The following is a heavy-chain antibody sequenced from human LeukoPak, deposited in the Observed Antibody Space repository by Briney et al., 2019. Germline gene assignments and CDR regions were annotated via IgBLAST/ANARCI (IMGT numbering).Heavy chain of an antibody. V-gene: IGHV3-9*01. CDR2: ISWNSGSI. CDR3: AKDQYQLLGFAH. D-gene: IGHD2-2*01. Sequence: GGSLRLSCAASGFTFDDYAMHWVRQAPGKGLEWVSGISWNSGSIGYADSVKGRFTISRDNAKNSLYLQMNSLRAEDTALYYCAKDQYQLLGFAHWGQGTLATVSS. J-gene: IGHJ4*02. CDR1: GFTFDDYA.